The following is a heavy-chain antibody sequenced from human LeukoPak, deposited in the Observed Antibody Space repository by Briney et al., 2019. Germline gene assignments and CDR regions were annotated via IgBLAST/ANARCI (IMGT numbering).Heavy chain of an antibody. J-gene: IGHJ4*02. CDR2: INTNTGNP. Sequence: ASVKVSCKASGYTFTSYAMNWVRQAPGQGLEWMGWINTNTGNPTYAQGFTGRFVFSLDTSVSTAYLQISSLKAEDTAVYYCARGALLWFGELSVLFDYWGQGTLVTVSS. V-gene: IGHV7-4-1*02. CDR1: GYTFTSYA. D-gene: IGHD3-10*01. CDR3: ARGALLWFGELSVLFDY.